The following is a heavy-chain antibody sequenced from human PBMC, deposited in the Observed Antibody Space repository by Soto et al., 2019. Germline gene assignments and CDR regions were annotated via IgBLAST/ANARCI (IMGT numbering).Heavy chain of an antibody. V-gene: IGHV2-5*02. D-gene: IGHD2-15*01. CDR2: IYWDDDK. Sequence: QITLKESGPTLVKPTQTLTLTCTFSGFSLSTRGMSVGWIRQPPGRALEWLALIYWDDDKRYNSSLKTRLTITKETSKNQVVLTMTNMDPADTATYYCAHVLGYCSGGSCYSGPSDYWGQGTLVTVSS. CDR1: GFSLSTRGMS. CDR3: AHVLGYCSGGSCYSGPSDY. J-gene: IGHJ4*02.